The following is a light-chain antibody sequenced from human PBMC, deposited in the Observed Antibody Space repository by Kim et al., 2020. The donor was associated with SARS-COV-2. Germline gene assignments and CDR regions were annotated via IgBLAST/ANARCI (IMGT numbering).Light chain of an antibody. J-gene: IGLJ1*01. CDR3: QVWDSSRAYV. V-gene: IGLV3-21*04. CDR2: YDS. CDR1: NIGSKS. Sequence: SYELTQPPSVSVAPGKTARITCGGNNIGSKSVHWYQQKPGQAPVLVIYYDSDRPSGIPERFSGSNSGNTTTLTISRVEAGDEADYYCQVWDSSRAYVFGT.